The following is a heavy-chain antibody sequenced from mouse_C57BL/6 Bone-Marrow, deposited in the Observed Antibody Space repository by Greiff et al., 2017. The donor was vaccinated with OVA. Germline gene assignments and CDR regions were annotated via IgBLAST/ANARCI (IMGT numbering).Heavy chain of an antibody. CDR2: INPNNGGT. Sequence: VQLQQSGPELVKPGASVKISCKASGYTFTDYYMNWVKQSHGKSLEWIGDINPNNGGTSYNQKFKGKATLTVDKSSSTAYMELRSLTSEDSAVYYCARSYYGSSSSYWYFDVWGTGTTVTVSS. CDR3: ARSYYGSSSSYWYFDV. CDR1: GYTFTDYY. J-gene: IGHJ1*03. V-gene: IGHV1-26*01. D-gene: IGHD1-1*01.